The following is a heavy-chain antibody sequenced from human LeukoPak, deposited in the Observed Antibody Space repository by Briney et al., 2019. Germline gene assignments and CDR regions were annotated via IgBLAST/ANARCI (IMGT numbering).Heavy chain of an antibody. D-gene: IGHD3-10*01. CDR2: ISSSSSYI. V-gene: IGHV3-21*01. CDR1: GFTFSSYS. Sequence: GGSLRLSCAASGFTFSSYSMHWVRQAPGKGLEWVSSISSSSSYICYADSVKGRFTISRDNAKNSLYLQMNSLRAEDTAVYYCARGDTMVRGVILSLYYYYGMDVWGQGTTVTVSS. J-gene: IGHJ6*02. CDR3: ARGDTMVRGVILSLYYYYGMDV.